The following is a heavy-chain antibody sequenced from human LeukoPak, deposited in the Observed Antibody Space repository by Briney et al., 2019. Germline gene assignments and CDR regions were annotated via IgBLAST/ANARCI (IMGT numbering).Heavy chain of an antibody. CDR1: GYSFTSYW. Sequence: GESLKISCKGSGYSFTSYWISWVRQMPGKGLEWMGRIDPSDSYTNYSPSFQGHVTTSADKSISTAYLQWSSLKASDTAMYYCASAYQLPPDGYYGMDVWGKGTTVTVSS. D-gene: IGHD2-2*01. J-gene: IGHJ6*04. V-gene: IGHV5-10-1*01. CDR2: IDPSDSYT. CDR3: ASAYQLPPDGYYGMDV.